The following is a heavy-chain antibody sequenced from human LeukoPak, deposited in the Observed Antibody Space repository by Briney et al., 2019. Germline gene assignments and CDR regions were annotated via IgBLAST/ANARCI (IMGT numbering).Heavy chain of an antibody. V-gene: IGHV3-30*18. CDR2: ISYDGSDK. J-gene: IGHJ4*02. CDR3: AKDKFGGRGSYFDY. Sequence: GGSLRLSCAASGFTFSTFGMHWVRQAPGKGLELVADISYDGSDKYYADSVKGRFTISRDNSENTLFLQINSLRPEDTAVYYCAKDKFGGRGSYFDYWGQGTLVTVSS. D-gene: IGHD3-10*01. CDR1: GFTFSTFG.